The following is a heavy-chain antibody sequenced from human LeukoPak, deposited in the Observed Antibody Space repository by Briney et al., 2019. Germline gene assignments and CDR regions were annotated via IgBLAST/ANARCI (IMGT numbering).Heavy chain of an antibody. Sequence: GGSLRLSCAASGFTFSSYAMSWVRQAPGKGLEWVSAISGSGGSTYYADSVKGRFTISRDNSKNTLYLQMNSLRAEDTAVYYCAKCPAYSSGRTYLDYWGQGTLVTVSS. CDR3: AKCPAYSSGRTYLDY. V-gene: IGHV3-23*01. CDR1: GFTFSSYA. D-gene: IGHD6-19*01. J-gene: IGHJ4*02. CDR2: ISGSGGST.